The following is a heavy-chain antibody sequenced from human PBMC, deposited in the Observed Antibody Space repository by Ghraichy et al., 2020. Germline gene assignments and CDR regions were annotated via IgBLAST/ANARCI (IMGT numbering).Heavy chain of an antibody. CDR2: IYYSGST. CDR1: GGSISSGGYS. J-gene: IGHJ4*02. CDR3: ARGTFGGVIVPYFDY. Sequence: SETLSLTCAVSGGSISSGGYSWSWIRQPPGKGLEWIGYIYYSGSTYYNPSLKSRVTISVDTSKNQFSLKLSSVTAADTAVYYCARGTFGGVIVPYFDYWGQGTLVTVSS. D-gene: IGHD3-16*02. V-gene: IGHV4-30-4*07.